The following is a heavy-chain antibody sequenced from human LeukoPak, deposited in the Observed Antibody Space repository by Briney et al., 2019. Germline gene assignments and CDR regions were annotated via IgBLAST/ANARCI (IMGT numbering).Heavy chain of an antibody. CDR1: GGTFSSYA. Sequence: ASVKVSCKASGGTFSSYAISWVRQAPGQGLEWMGGIIPIFGTANYAQKFQGRVTIAADESTSTAYMELSSLRSEDTAVYYCARVPPRGDYYYYMDVWGKGTTVTVSS. J-gene: IGHJ6*03. V-gene: IGHV1-69*13. CDR3: ARVPPRGDYYYYMDV. CDR2: IIPIFGTA.